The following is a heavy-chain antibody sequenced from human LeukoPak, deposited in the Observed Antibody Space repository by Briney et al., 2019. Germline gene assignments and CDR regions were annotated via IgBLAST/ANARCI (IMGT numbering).Heavy chain of an antibody. D-gene: IGHD6-19*01. V-gene: IGHV3-9*01. Sequence: GRSLRLSCAASGFTFDDYAMHWVRQAPGKGLEWVSGISWNSGSIGYADSVKGRFTISRDNAKSSLYPQMNSLRAEDTALYYCAKDEDVNSSRRGLWLSRFGSNNLFQHWGQGTLVTVSS. CDR2: ISWNSGSI. CDR1: GFTFDDYA. CDR3: AKDEDVNSSRRGLWLSRFGSNNLFQH. J-gene: IGHJ1*01.